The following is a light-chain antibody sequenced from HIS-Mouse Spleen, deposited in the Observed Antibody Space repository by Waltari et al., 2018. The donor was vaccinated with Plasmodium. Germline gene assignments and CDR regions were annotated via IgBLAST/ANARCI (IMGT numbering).Light chain of an antibody. CDR1: NIGSKS. CDR3: QVWDSSSDHVV. Sequence: SYVLTQPPSVSVAPGQTARITCGGNNIGSKSVHWYQQKPGQAPVLVVYDDSDRPSGIPEGFSCSNSGNTATLTSSRVEAGDEADYYCQVWDSSSDHVVFGGGTKLTVL. J-gene: IGLJ2*01. V-gene: IGLV3-21*02. CDR2: DDS.